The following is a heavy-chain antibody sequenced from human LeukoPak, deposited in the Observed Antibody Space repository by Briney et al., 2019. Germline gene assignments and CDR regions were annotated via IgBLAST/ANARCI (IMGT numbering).Heavy chain of an antibody. Sequence: SQTLSHTCAISGDSVSSNSAAWNWIRQSPSRGLEWLGRTYYRSKWYNDYAVSVKSRITINPDTSKNQFSLQLNSVTPEDTAVYYCARDDAVAGTFYYYGMDVWGQGTTVTVSS. V-gene: IGHV6-1*01. CDR2: TYYRSKWYN. D-gene: IGHD6-19*01. J-gene: IGHJ6*02. CDR3: ARDDAVAGTFYYYGMDV. CDR1: GDSVSSNSAA.